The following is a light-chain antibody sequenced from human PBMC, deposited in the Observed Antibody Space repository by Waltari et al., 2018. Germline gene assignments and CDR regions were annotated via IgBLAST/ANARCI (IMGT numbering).Light chain of an antibody. J-gene: IGKJ2*01. CDR2: GAS. Sequence: ERVMAQSPVILSVSTGGRATLSCRASEPIGSDLAWHQQRPGQPPRLLIFGASTRASGVPARFSGSGYGTEFTLTISSLQAEDSAVYYCHQYKDWPYTFGQGTKLEIK. CDR3: HQYKDWPYT. V-gene: IGKV3-15*01. CDR1: EPIGSD.